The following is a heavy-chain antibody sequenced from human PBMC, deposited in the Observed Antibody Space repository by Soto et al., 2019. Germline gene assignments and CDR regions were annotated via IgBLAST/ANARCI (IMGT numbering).Heavy chain of an antibody. J-gene: IGHJ4*02. D-gene: IGHD5-12*01. CDR3: QRSSGYVHVGF. V-gene: IGHV4-38-2*01. Sequence: SETLSLTCAVSGYPISSGYYWGWIRQPPGKGLEWIGIIHHSGSTYYNPSLRSRITISVDTSKNQFSLKMPSVTAADTAVYYCQRSSGYVHVGFWGQGILVTVSS. CDR1: GYPISSGYY. CDR2: IHHSGST.